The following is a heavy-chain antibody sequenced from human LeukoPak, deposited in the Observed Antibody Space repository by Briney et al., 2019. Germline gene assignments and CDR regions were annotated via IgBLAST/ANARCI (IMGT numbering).Heavy chain of an antibody. CDR2: IRYDGSNK. CDR1: GVTFSSYG. J-gene: IGHJ4*02. V-gene: IGHV3-30*02. D-gene: IGHD3-22*01. Sequence: HPGGPLRLSCAASGVTFSSYGVHWVRQPPGKGLEGVAFIRYDGSNKYYADSVKGRFTISRDNSRNTLYLQMNSLSAEDTAVYYCAKVSGYYDSSGYSDYWGQGTLVTVSS. CDR3: AKVSGYYDSSGYSDY.